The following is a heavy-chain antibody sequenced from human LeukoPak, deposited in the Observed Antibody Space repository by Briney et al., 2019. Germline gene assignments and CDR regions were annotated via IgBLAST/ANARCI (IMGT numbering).Heavy chain of an antibody. Sequence: PGGSLRLSCAASGFTFSNAWMSWVRQAPGKGLEWVGRIKSKTDGGITDYAAPVKGRFTISRDDSKNTLYLQMNSLKTEDTAVYYCTTVEPAAIWGQGTLVTVSS. CDR1: GFTFSNAW. D-gene: IGHD2-2*01. CDR2: IKSKTDGGIT. CDR3: TTVEPAAI. J-gene: IGHJ4*02. V-gene: IGHV3-15*01.